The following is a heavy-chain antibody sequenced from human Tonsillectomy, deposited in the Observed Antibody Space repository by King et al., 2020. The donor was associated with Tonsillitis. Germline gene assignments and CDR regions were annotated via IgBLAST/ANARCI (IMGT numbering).Heavy chain of an antibody. CDR2: INAGNGNT. CDR1: GYSFTRYA. Sequence: QLVQSGAEVKKPGASVKVSCKASGYSFTRYAVHWVRQAPGQRLEWMGWINAGNGNTKYSQKFQGRVSITRDASATTAYMELSSLRSEDTAVCFSARGDYYGSGSYYNAGAFWGQGTLVTVSS. V-gene: IGHV1-3*01. J-gene: IGHJ4*02. CDR3: ARGDYYGSGSYYNAGAF. D-gene: IGHD3-10*01.